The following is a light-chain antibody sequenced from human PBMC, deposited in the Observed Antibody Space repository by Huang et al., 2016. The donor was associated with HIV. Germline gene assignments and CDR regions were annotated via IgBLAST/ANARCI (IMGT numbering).Light chain of an antibody. J-gene: IGKJ1*01. CDR3: QPYDSLPPWT. CDR2: DAS. CDR1: QDIAKY. Sequence: DIQMTQSPSSLSASVVDRVTITCQASQDIAKYLNWYHQKPGQAPNLLIYDASTLETRVPSRFSGSASGTDFTFTISSLQPEEIATYYCQPYDSLPPWTFGQGTRVEIK. V-gene: IGKV1-33*01.